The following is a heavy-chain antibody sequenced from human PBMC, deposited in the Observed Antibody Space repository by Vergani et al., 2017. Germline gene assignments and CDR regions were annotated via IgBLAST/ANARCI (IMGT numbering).Heavy chain of an antibody. CDR2: INPNSGGT. V-gene: IGHV1-2*02. CDR3: ARGSYYDSSGYPREDY. J-gene: IGHJ4*02. Sequence: QVQLVQSGAEVKKPGASVKVSCKASGYTFTGYYMHWVRQAPGQGLEWMGWINPNSGGTHDAPEFQGRVTMTRETSLSTAYLDLSRLRSDDTAVYYCARGSYYDSSGYPREDYWGQGTLVTVSS. D-gene: IGHD3-22*01. CDR1: GYTFTGYY.